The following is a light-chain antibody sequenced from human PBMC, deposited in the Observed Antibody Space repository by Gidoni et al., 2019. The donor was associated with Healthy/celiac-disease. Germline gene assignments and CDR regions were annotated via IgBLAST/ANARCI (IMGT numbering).Light chain of an antibody. Sequence: DIQLTQSPSSLSAAVGDRVTITCQASQDISNSLNWYQQKPGKAPKLLIYDASNLETGVPSRFSGSGSGTDFTFTIISLQPEDIATYYCQQYYNLPLTFGGGTKVEIK. CDR2: DAS. J-gene: IGKJ4*01. CDR3: QQYYNLPLT. CDR1: QDISNS. V-gene: IGKV1-33*01.